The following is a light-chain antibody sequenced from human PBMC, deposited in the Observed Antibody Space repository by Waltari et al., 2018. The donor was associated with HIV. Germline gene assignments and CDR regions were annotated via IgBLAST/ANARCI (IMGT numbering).Light chain of an antibody. CDR1: SSDIVASDY. J-gene: IGLJ7*01. Sequence: QSALTQPASVSGSAGQSINISFIGSSSDIVASDYVSWYKKHSDTAPKLIIYAVKKRPSGVSNRFSASKSANTASLTISGLQVEDEADYYCASYSRDVTLVLFGGGTRLTV. V-gene: IGLV2-14*01. CDR2: AVK. CDR3: ASYSRDVTLVL.